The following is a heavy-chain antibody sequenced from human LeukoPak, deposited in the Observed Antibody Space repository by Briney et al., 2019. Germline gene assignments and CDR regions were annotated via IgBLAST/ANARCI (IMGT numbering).Heavy chain of an antibody. CDR3: AKDLTRRMYYYDSSGYFDY. CDR1: GFTFDDYA. J-gene: IGHJ4*02. D-gene: IGHD3-22*01. Sequence: GGSLRLSCAASGFTFDDYAMHWVRQAPGKGLEWVSLISGDGGSTYYADSVKGRFTISRDNSKNSLYLQMNSLRTEDTALYYCAKDLTRRMYYYDSSGYFDYWGQGTLVTVSS. V-gene: IGHV3-43*02. CDR2: ISGDGGST.